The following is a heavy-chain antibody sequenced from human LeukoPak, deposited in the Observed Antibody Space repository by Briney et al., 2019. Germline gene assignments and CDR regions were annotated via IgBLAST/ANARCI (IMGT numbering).Heavy chain of an antibody. V-gene: IGHV3-30*04. J-gene: IGHJ4*02. CDR3: ASKNYFDY. CDR2: ISYDGSNK. Sequence: GGSLRLSCAASGFTFSSYAMHWVRQAPGKGLEWVAVISYDGSNKYYADSVKGRFTISRDNSKNTLYLQMNSLRAEDTAVYYCASKNYFDYWGQGTLVTVSS. CDR1: GFTFSSYA.